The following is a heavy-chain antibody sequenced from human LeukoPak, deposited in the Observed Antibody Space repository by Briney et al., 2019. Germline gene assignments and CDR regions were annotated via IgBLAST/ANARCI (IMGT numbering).Heavy chain of an antibody. Sequence: SETLSLTCAVYGGSFSGYYWSWIRQPPGKGLEWIGEINHSGSTNYNPSLKSRVTISVDTSKNQFSLKLSSVTAADTAVYYCASMGSPYFDYWGQGTLVTVSS. D-gene: IGHD1-26*01. CDR1: GGSFSGYY. CDR3: ASMGSPYFDY. J-gene: IGHJ4*02. CDR2: INHSGST. V-gene: IGHV4-34*01.